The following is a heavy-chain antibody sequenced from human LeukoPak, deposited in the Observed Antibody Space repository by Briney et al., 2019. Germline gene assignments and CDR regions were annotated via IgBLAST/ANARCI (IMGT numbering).Heavy chain of an antibody. V-gene: IGHV3-23*01. CDR2: ISGSGGST. D-gene: IGHD3-3*01. Sequence: PGGSLRLSCAASGFTFSSYAMSWVRQAPGKGLEWVSAISGSGGSTYYADSVKGRFTISRDNSKNTLYLQMNSLKTEDTAVYYCSTDRWRYDFWSGYSSGQGTLVTVSS. J-gene: IGHJ5*02. CDR3: STDRWRYDFWSGYS. CDR1: GFTFSSYA.